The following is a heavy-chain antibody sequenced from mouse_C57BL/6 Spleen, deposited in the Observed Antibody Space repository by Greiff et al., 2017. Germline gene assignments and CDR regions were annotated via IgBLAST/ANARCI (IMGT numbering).Heavy chain of an antibody. CDR1: GYTFTSYT. CDR3: ARCELGQDWYFDV. J-gene: IGHJ1*03. D-gene: IGHD4-1*01. CDR2: INPSSGYT. Sequence: QVQLQQSGAELARPGASVKMSCKASGYTFTSYTMHWVKQRPGQGLEWIGYINPSSGYTKYNQKFKDKATLTADKSSSTAYMQLSSLTSEDSAVYYCARCELGQDWYFDVWGTGTTVTVSS. V-gene: IGHV1-4*01.